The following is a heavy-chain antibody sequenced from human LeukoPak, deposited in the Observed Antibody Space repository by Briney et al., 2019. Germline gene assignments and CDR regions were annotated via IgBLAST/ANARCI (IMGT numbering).Heavy chain of an antibody. CDR2: MNPNSGNT. J-gene: IGHJ4*02. V-gene: IGHV1-8*03. CDR3: ARVDTAMEQLFDY. CDR1: GYTFTSYD. D-gene: IGHD5-18*01. Sequence: ASVKVSCKASGYTFTSYDINWVRQATGQGLEWMGWMNPNSGNTGYAQKFQGRVTITRNTSISTAYMELSSLRSEDTAVYYCARVDTAMEQLFDYWGQGTLVTVSS.